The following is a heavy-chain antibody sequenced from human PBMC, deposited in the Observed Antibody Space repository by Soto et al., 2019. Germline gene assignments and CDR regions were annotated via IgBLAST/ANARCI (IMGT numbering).Heavy chain of an antibody. V-gene: IGHV4-31*03. CDR2: IYYSGST. CDR3: ARVDTSMGATCVSY. Sequence: QVQLQESGPGLVKPSQTLSLTCTVSGGSISSGGYYWSWIRQHPGKGLERIGYIYYSGSTYYNPSLKSRVTISVDTSKNQFSLKLSSVTAADTAVYYCARVDTSMGATCVSYWGQGTLVTVSS. D-gene: IGHD1-26*01. J-gene: IGHJ4*02. CDR1: GGSISSGGYY.